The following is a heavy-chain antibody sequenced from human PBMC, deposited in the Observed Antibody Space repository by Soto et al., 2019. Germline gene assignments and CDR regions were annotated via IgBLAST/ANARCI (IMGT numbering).Heavy chain of an antibody. J-gene: IGHJ3*02. CDR1: GYSFTSYW. Sequence: GEYLKISCKGSGYSFTSYWIGWVRQMPGKGLEWMGIIYPGDSDTRYSPSFQGQVTISADKSISTAYLQWSSLKASDTAMYYCARPYSARYCTNGVCYRDAFDIWGQGTMVTVSS. CDR3: ARPYSARYCTNGVCYRDAFDI. D-gene: IGHD2-8*01. V-gene: IGHV5-51*01. CDR2: IYPGDSDT.